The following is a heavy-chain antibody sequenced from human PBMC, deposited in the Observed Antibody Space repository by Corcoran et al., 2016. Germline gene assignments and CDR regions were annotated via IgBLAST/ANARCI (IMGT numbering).Heavy chain of an antibody. Sequence: QVQLQESGPGLVKPSETLSLTCTVSGYSISSGYYWGWIRQPPGKGLEWIGSIYHSGSTYYNPSLKSRVTISVDTSKNQFSLKLSSVTAADTAVYYCARGPGDADFDYWGQGTLVTVSS. J-gene: IGHJ4*02. CDR1: GYSISSGYY. V-gene: IGHV4-38-2*02. CDR3: ARGPGDADFDY. CDR2: IYHSGST. D-gene: IGHD7-27*01.